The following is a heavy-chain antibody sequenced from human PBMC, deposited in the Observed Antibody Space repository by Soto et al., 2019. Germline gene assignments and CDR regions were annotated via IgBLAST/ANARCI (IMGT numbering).Heavy chain of an antibody. Sequence: QVQVVQSGVEGRRPGSSVKVSCKASGDTFKNCVISWVRQAPVQGLEWMGGIIPLFGTTDFAQRLQGRLTITTDESTTTAYIELSRLRSEDTATYYCAAELGFGNLSVVWGQGTTVIVSS. CDR3: AAELGFGNLSVV. D-gene: IGHD3-10*01. CDR1: GDTFKNCV. J-gene: IGHJ6*02. V-gene: IGHV1-69*01. CDR2: IIPLFGTT.